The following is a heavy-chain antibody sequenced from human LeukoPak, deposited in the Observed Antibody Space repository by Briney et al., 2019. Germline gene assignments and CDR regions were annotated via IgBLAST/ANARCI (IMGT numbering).Heavy chain of an antibody. CDR1: GFTFSSYD. D-gene: IGHD5-18*01. CDR3: AKDPEQQLWIAAFFGS. CDR2: ISCSGGST. Sequence: SGVPLRLSCAVSGFTFSSYDMSWVRQAPGKGLEWVSAISCSGGSTYYAASVKRRFTISRDYSKHTVYLHMKSLRAEDAAVYYCAKDPEQQLWIAAFFGSWGQETLVTVSS. J-gene: IGHJ4*02. V-gene: IGHV3-23*01.